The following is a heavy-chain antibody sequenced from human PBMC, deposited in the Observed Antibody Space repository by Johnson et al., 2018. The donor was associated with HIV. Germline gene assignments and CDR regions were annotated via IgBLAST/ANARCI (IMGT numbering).Heavy chain of an antibody. CDR3: APLGDAFDI. V-gene: IGHV3-30*04. J-gene: IGHJ3*02. Sequence: QVQLVESGGGVVQPGRSLRLSCAASGFTFSRYAMHWVRQAPGKGLEWVAVVSYDGNTKYYAESVKGRFTISRDNSKNTLYLQISSLRAEDTAVYYCAPLGDAFDIWGQGTMVTVSS. CDR2: VSYDGNTK. CDR1: GFTFSRYA. D-gene: IGHD7-27*01.